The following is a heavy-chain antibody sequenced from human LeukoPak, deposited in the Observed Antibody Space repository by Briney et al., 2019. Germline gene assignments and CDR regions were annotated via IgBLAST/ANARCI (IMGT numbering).Heavy chain of an antibody. D-gene: IGHD1/OR15-1a*01. CDR3: ASGGRGHGTRYSYYYGMDV. CDR2: IYYSGST. J-gene: IGHJ6*02. CDR1: GASIRSSSY. V-gene: IGHV4-39*02. Sequence: NPSETLSLTCTVPGASIRSSSYWGWIRQPPGKGLEWIGSIYYSGSTYYNPSLKSRVTISVDTSKNHFSLKLSSVSAADTAVYYCASGGRGHGTRYSYYYGMDVWGQGTTVTVSS.